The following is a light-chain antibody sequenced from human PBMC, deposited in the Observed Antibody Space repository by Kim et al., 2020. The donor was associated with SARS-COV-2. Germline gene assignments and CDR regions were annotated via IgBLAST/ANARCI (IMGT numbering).Light chain of an antibody. CDR2: RNN. J-gene: IGLJ2*01. Sequence: QAGLTQPPSVSKGLRQTATLPCTGNSNNVGNEGAAWLQQHQGHPPKLLSYRNNNRPSGISDRLSASRSGNTASLTITGLQPEDEADYYCSAWDSSLSAWVFGGGTKLTVL. V-gene: IGLV10-54*01. CDR1: SNNVGNEG. CDR3: SAWDSSLSAWV.